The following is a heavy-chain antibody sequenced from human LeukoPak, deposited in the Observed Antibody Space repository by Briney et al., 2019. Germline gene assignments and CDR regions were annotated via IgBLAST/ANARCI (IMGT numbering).Heavy chain of an antibody. CDR2: FGISGTI. Sequence: GGSLRLPCAASGFIVNTYDMHWVRQAPGEGPEWIAYFGISGTIYYADSVRGRFTISRDNAKNSLFLQMNSLRVDDTAIYYCAGFGVYPYWGQGTPVTVSS. CDR1: GFIVNTYD. J-gene: IGHJ4*02. V-gene: IGHV3-48*01. D-gene: IGHD5/OR15-5a*01. CDR3: AGFGVYPY.